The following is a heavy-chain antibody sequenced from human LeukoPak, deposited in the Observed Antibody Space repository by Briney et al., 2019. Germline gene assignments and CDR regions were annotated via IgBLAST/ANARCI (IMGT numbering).Heavy chain of an antibody. CDR3: AGQLVGFSWIGRYYYYGMDV. CDR2: MNPNSGNT. Sequence: GASVKVSCKASGYTFTSYDINWVRQATGQGLEWMGWMNPNSGNTGYAQKFQGRVTMTRNTSISTAYMELSSLRSEDTAVYYCAGQLVGFSWIGRYYYYGMDVWGQGTTVTVSS. J-gene: IGHJ6*02. D-gene: IGHD6-13*01. CDR1: GYTFTSYD. V-gene: IGHV1-8*01.